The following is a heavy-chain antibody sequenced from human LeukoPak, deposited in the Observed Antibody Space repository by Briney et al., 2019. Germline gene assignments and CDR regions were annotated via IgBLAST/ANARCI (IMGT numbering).Heavy chain of an antibody. J-gene: IGHJ4*02. D-gene: IGHD3-3*01. Sequence: KPSETLSLTCTVSGGSISSNSYYWGWIRQPPGKGLEWIGSIYYSGSTYYNPSLKSRVTISVDTSKNQFSLKLSSVTAADTAVYYCARDLRFLEWSLRLYYFDYWGQGTLVTVSS. V-gene: IGHV4-39*07. CDR2: IYYSGST. CDR1: GGSISSNSYY. CDR3: ARDLRFLEWSLRLYYFDY.